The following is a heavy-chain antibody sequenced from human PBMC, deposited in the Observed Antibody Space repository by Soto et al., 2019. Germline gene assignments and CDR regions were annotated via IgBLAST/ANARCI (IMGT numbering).Heavy chain of an antibody. CDR1: GGSISSYY. D-gene: IGHD1-7*01. J-gene: IGHJ6*03. CDR2: IYYSGST. CDR3: AREKSLDWNYGNYYYYMDV. V-gene: IGHV4-59*12. Sequence: QVQLQESGPGLVKPSETLSLTCTVSGGSISSYYWSWIRQPPGKGLEWIGYIYYSGSTNYNPSLRSRVTISVDTSKNQFPLKLSSVTAADTAVYYCAREKSLDWNYGNYYYYMDVWGKGTTVTVSS.